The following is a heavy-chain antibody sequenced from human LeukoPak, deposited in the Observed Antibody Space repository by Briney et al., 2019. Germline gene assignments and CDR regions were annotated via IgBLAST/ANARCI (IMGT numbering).Heavy chain of an antibody. CDR1: GYTLTELS. CDR2: FDPEDGET. V-gene: IGHV1-24*01. J-gene: IGHJ4*02. D-gene: IGHD3-22*01. Sequence: ASVKVSCKVSGYTLTELSMHWVRQAPGKGLEWMGGFDPEDGETIYAQKFQGRVTMTEDTSTDTAYMELSSLRSEDTAVYYCATATHDSSGYYFDFWGQGILVTVSS. CDR3: ATATHDSSGYYFDF.